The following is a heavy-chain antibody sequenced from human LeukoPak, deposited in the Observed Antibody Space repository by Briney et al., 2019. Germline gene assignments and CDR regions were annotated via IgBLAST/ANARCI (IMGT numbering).Heavy chain of an antibody. Sequence: ASVKVSCKVSGYTLTELSMHWVRQAPGKGLEWMGGFDPEDGETIYAQKFQGRVTMTEDTSTDTAYMELSSLRSEDTAVYYCATKGYCSSTSCYAATFDIWGQGTMVTVSS. CDR2: FDPEDGET. J-gene: IGHJ3*02. CDR3: ATKGYCSSTSCYAATFDI. CDR1: GYTLTELS. V-gene: IGHV1-24*01. D-gene: IGHD2-2*01.